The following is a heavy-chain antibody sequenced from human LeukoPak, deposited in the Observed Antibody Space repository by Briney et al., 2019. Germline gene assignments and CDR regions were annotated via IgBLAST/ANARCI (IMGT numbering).Heavy chain of an antibody. CDR1: GGSFSGYY. D-gene: IGHD2/OR15-2a*01. CDR3: ASGNMVPFDY. J-gene: IGHJ4*02. CDR2: INHSGST. Sequence: SETLSLTCAVYGGSFSGYYWSWIRQPPGKGLEWIGEINHSGSTNYNPSLKSRVTISVDTSRNQFSLKLSSVSAADTAVYYCASGNMVPFDYWGQGTLVTVSS. V-gene: IGHV4-34*01.